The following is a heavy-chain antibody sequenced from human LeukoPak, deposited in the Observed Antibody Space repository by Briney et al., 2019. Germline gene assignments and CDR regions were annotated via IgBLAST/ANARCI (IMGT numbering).Heavy chain of an antibody. Sequence: SETLSLTCTVSGGSISRYYWSWIRQPPGKGLEWIGYIYYSGSTNYNPSLKSRVTISVDTSKNQFSLKLSSVTAADTAVYYCARGVHYYDSSGSPGYFQNWGQGTLVTVSS. CDR3: ARGVHYYDSSGSPGYFQN. CDR2: IYYSGST. CDR1: GGSISRYY. V-gene: IGHV4-59*01. J-gene: IGHJ1*01. D-gene: IGHD3-22*01.